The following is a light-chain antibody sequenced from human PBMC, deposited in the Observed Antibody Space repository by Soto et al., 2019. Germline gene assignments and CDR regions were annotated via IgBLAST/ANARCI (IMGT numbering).Light chain of an antibody. CDR3: QQYDRFPYT. V-gene: IGKV1-5*03. Sequence: DIQMTQSPSTLSASVGDTVTITCRASQSISNWLAWYQQKPGQAPKLLIHKASTLESGVPSRFSGSGSGTEFTLTISSLQPDDFATFYCQQYDRFPYTFGQGTKLEFK. CDR1: QSISNW. J-gene: IGKJ2*01. CDR2: KAS.